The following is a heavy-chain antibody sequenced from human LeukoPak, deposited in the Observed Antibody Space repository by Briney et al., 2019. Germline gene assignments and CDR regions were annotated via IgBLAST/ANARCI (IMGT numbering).Heavy chain of an antibody. CDR2: ISGSGGST. CDR1: GFTFSIYA. Sequence: SLRLSCAASGFTFSIYAMIWVRHAPGTGLEWVSAISGSGGSTYYADSVKGRFTISRDNSKNTLYLQMNSLRAEDTAVYYCAKGHFNIVVVPAAIREAEYFQHWGQGTLVTVSS. D-gene: IGHD2-2*01. V-gene: IGHV3-23*01. CDR3: AKGHFNIVVVPAAIREAEYFQH. J-gene: IGHJ1*01.